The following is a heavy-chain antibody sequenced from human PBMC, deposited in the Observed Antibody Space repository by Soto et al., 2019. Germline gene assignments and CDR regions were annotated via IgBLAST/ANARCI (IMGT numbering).Heavy chain of an antibody. D-gene: IGHD3-10*01. V-gene: IGHV5-51*01. CDR3: ARSYDSAILNAFDV. CDR1: GYSFPIHW. Sequence: GESLKISCKGSGYSFPIHWIGWVRQMPGEGLEWMGIIYPGDSDTTYSPSFQGRVTFAADKSINTAYLQWSSLQASDTGMYYCARSYDSAILNAFDVWGQGTMVTVSS. J-gene: IGHJ3*01. CDR2: IYPGDSDT.